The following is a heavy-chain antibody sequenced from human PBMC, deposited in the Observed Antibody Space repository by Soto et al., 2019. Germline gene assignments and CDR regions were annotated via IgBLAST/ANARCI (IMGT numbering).Heavy chain of an antibody. D-gene: IGHD2-15*01. J-gene: IGHJ3*02. CDR3: AKDKGTVVAEDAFDI. V-gene: IGHV3-9*01. Sequence: EVQPVESGGGLVQPGRSLRLSCAASGFTFDDYAMHWVRQAPGKGLEWVSGISWNSGSIGYADSVKGRFTISRDNAKNSLYLQMNSLRAEDTALYYCAKDKGTVVAEDAFDIWGQGTMVTVSS. CDR1: GFTFDDYA. CDR2: ISWNSGSI.